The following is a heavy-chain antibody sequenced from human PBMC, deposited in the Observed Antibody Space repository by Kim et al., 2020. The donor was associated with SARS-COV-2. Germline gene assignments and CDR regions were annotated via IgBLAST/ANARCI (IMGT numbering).Heavy chain of an antibody. Sequence: SVKVSCKASGGTFSSYAISWVRQAPGQGLEWMGGIIPIFGTANYAQKFQGRVTITADESTSTAYMELSSLRSEDTAVYYCASFPYGSGSLYYFDYWGQGALVPVSS. J-gene: IGHJ4*02. CDR1: GGTFSSYA. D-gene: IGHD3-10*01. V-gene: IGHV1-69*13. CDR3: ASFPYGSGSLYYFDY. CDR2: IIPIFGTA.